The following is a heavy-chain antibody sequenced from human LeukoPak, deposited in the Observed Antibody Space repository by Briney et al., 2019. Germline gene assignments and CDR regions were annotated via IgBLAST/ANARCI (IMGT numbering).Heavy chain of an antibody. CDR1: GDSVSNNSAA. D-gene: IGHD3-10*01. CDR3: SRGPGGRFDY. Sequence: SQTLSLTCGISGDSVSNNSAAWNWIRQSPSRGLEWLGRTYYRSKWYSDYAVSVKSRVTINPDTSKNQFSLQLNSVTPEDTAVYYCSRGPGGRFDYWGQGTLVTVSS. J-gene: IGHJ4*02. V-gene: IGHV6-1*01. CDR2: TYYRSKWYS.